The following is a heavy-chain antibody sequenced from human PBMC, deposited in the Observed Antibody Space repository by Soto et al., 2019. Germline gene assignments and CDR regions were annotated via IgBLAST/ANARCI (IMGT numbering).Heavy chain of an antibody. CDR3: ATKRRVGWWLVVDV. V-gene: IGHV3-30*03. J-gene: IGHJ6*02. CDR1: GFAFNNYV. D-gene: IGHD2-21*01. Sequence: QMQLVESGGGVVQPGRSLRLSCAASGFAFNNYVMHWVRQAPGKGLEWVAVIPYDGSDQYYADSVKGRFTISRDNSKNTLYLQMNSLRAEDTAVYYCATKRRVGWWLVVDVWGLGTTVTVSS. CDR2: IPYDGSDQ.